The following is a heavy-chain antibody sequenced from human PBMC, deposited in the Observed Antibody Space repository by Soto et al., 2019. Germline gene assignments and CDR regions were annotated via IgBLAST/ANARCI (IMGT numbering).Heavy chain of an antibody. Sequence: QVQLVESGGGVVQPGGSLRLSCAASGFTFSTYSMPWVRQAPGKGLEWLAVISSDGSKTYYADSVKGRFTISRDNSKNTLYLQMNSLRPDDTAVYYCARDPRPLTYEAYYIAYWGQGALVTVSS. J-gene: IGHJ4*02. V-gene: IGHV3-30-3*01. D-gene: IGHD3-22*01. CDR3: ARDPRPLTYEAYYIAY. CDR2: ISSDGSKT. CDR1: GFTFSTYS.